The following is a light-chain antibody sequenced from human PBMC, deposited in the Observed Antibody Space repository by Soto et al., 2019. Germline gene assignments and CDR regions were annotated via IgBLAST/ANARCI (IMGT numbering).Light chain of an antibody. CDR3: SSYTSTNSDV. CDR2: EVS. CDR1: SSDVGVYKF. V-gene: IGLV2-14*01. Sequence: QSVLTQPASVSGSPGQSITISCTGTSSDVGVYKFVSWYQQHPGKAPKLIIYEVSNRPSGVSNRFSGSRSGNTASLTISGLQAEDEADYYCSSYTSTNSDVFGTGTKLTVL. J-gene: IGLJ1*01.